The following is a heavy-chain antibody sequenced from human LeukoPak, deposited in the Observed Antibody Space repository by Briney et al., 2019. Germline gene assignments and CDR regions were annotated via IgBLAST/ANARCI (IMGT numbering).Heavy chain of an antibody. CDR2: ISWNSGSI. CDR3: SKGNYGMDV. D-gene: IGHD3-10*01. CDR1: GFTFADYA. V-gene: IGHV3-9*01. J-gene: IGHJ6*02. Sequence: SLRLSCAASGFTFADYAMHWVRRAPGKGLEWVSGISWNSGSIDYADSVKGRFTISRDNAKKSLYLQMDSLRPEDTALYYCSKGNYGMDVWGQGTTVTVSS.